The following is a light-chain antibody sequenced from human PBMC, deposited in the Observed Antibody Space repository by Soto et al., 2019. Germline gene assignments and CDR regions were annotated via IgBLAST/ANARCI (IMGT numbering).Light chain of an antibody. CDR1: QTISTY. CDR3: QQSHGIPYT. CDR2: AAS. Sequence: DIQMTQPPSSLSASVGDRVTITCRASQTISTYLNWYQQKPGKAPKLLIYAASSLQSGVPSRFSGSGSGTDFTLTISSLQPEDFAIYYCQQSHGIPYTFGQGTKLEIK. V-gene: IGKV1-39*01. J-gene: IGKJ2*01.